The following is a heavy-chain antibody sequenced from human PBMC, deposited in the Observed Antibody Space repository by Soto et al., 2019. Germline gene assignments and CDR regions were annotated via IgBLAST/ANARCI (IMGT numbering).Heavy chain of an antibody. D-gene: IGHD3-3*01. J-gene: IGHJ4*02. CDR2: ISSSSSYI. V-gene: IGHV3-21*01. CDR3: ARDFTEWTLARFDY. Sequence: GGSLRLSCAASGFTFSSYSMNWVRQAPGKGLEWVSSISSSSSYIYYADSVKGRFTISRDNAKNSLYLQMNSLRAEDTAVYYCARDFTEWTLARFDYWGQGTLVTVYS. CDR1: GFTFSSYS.